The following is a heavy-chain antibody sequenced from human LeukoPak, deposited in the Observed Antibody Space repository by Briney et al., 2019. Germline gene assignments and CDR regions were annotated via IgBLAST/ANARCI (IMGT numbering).Heavy chain of an antibody. D-gene: IGHD3-16*01. V-gene: IGHV4-4*07. CDR1: GFTFSSYA. Sequence: GSLRLSCAASGFTFSSYAMSWIRQPAGKGLEWIGRIYTSGSTNYNPSLKSRVTMSVDTSKNQFSLKLSSVTAADTAVYYCARVGAHDAFDIWGQGTMVTVSS. J-gene: IGHJ3*02. CDR3: ARVGAHDAFDI. CDR2: IYTSGST.